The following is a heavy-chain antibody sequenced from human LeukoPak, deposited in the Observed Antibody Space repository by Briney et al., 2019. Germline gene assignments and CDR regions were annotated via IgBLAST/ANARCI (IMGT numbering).Heavy chain of an antibody. CDR3: ARTYYDSTGYYGWEYYFDY. V-gene: IGHV3-30*03. J-gene: IGHJ4*02. Sequence: GGSLRLSCAASGFSFSTYGMHWVRQAPGKGLERVAVISYDGSNYYYADSVKGRFTISRDNSKNTLYLQMNSLRAEDTAVYYCARTYYDSTGYYGWEYYFDYWGQGTLVTVSS. CDR1: GFSFSTYG. D-gene: IGHD3-22*01. CDR2: ISYDGSNY.